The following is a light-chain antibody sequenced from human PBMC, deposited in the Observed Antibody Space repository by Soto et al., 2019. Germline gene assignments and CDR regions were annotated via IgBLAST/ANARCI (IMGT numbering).Light chain of an antibody. CDR3: SSYTSSSTFYV. CDR2: EVS. V-gene: IGLV2-14*01. CDR1: SSDVGGYNY. Sequence: QSVPTQPASVSGSPGQSITISCTGTSSDVGGYNYVSWYQQHPGKAPKLMIYEVSNRPSEVSGRFSGSKSGSTASLTISGLQAEDEADYYCSSYTSSSTFYVFGTGTKVTVL. J-gene: IGLJ1*01.